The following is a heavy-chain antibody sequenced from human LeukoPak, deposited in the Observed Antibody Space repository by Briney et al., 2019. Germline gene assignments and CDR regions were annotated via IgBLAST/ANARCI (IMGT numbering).Heavy chain of an antibody. D-gene: IGHD1-26*01. CDR1: GGSISPYY. Sequence: SETLSLTCTASGGSISPYYWSWIRQPPGKGLEWIGYIYYSGSTNYNPSLKSRVTISVDTSKNQFSLKLNSVTAADTAMYYCARHGGGGESYPRVFDYWGRGNLVTVSS. J-gene: IGHJ4*02. V-gene: IGHV4-59*08. CDR3: ARHGGGGESYPRVFDY. CDR2: IYYSGST.